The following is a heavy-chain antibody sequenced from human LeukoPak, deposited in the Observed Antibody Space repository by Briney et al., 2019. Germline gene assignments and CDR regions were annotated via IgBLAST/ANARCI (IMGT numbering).Heavy chain of an antibody. CDR1: GFTFSSYG. Sequence: GGSLRLSCAASGFTFSSYGMHWVRQAPGKGLEWVAVISYDASNKYYADSVKGRFTISRDNSKNTLYLGMNSLRAEDTAVYYCAREGLTTSPNNALDVWGQGTMVIVSS. CDR3: AREGLTTSPNNALDV. V-gene: IGHV3-30*03. CDR2: ISYDASNK. D-gene: IGHD4-11*01. J-gene: IGHJ3*01.